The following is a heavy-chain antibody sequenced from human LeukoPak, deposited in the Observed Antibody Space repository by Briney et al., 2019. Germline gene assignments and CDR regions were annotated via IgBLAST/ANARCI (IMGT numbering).Heavy chain of an antibody. CDR2: INPNSGGT. CDR3: AVYDYVWGSFDFDY. D-gene: IGHD3-16*01. J-gene: IGHJ4*02. CDR1: GYTFTGYY. Sequence: GASVKVSCKASGYTFTGYYMHGVRQAPGQGLEWMGWINPNSGGTNYAQKFQGRVTMTRDTSISTAYMELSRLRSDDTAVYYCAVYDYVWGSFDFDYWGQGTLVTVSS. V-gene: IGHV1-2*02.